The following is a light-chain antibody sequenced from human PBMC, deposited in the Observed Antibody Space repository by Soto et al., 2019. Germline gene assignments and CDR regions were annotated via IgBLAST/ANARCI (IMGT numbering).Light chain of an antibody. CDR1: SSDVGGYDY. J-gene: IGLJ3*02. Sequence: QSALTQPRSVSGSPGQSVTISCTGTSSDVGGYDYVSWYQQHPGKAPKLMIYDVIKRPSGVPDRYPVSKSGNTASLTIFGRQTEDEADYYCCSYAGGCTIVAFGGGTKLTVL. CDR2: DVI. V-gene: IGLV2-11*01. CDR3: CSYAGGCTIVA.